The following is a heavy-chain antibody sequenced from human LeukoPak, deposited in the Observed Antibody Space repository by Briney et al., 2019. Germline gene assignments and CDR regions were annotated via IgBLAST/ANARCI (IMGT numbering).Heavy chain of an antibody. CDR1: GYTFTGYY. J-gene: IGHJ6*03. D-gene: IGHD1-26*01. CDR3: ARDPGWSSGSTLSYYYYMDV. Sequence: ASVKVSCKASGYTFTGYYMHWVRQAPGQGLEWMGWINPNSGGTNYAQKFQGRVTMTRHTSMSTAYMELSRLRSDDTAVHYCARDPGWSSGSTLSYYYYMDVWGKGTTVTISS. V-gene: IGHV1-2*02. CDR2: INPNSGGT.